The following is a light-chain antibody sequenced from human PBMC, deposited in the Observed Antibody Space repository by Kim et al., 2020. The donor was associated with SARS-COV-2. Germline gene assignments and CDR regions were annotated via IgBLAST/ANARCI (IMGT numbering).Light chain of an antibody. J-gene: IGKJ4*01. Sequence: PWESATLSGRASPSFSSSYLGWYQQKPGQAPRVLIYGASSRATGIPDRFSGSGSGTDFTLTISRLEPEDFAVYYCQHYGNSLTFGGGTKVDIK. CDR3: QHYGNSLT. CDR2: GAS. CDR1: PSFSSSY. V-gene: IGKV3-20*01.